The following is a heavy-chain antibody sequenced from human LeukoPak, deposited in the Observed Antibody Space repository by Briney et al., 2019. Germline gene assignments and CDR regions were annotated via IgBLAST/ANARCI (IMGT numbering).Heavy chain of an antibody. Sequence: PGGSLRLSCAASGFTFSSYAMSWVRQAPGKGLEWVSAISASGGSTYYADSVKGRFTISRDNSKNMVYLQMSSLRAEDTAVYYCAKEVPTLLAFDYWGQGTLVTVSS. CDR3: AKEVPTLLAFDY. V-gene: IGHV3-23*01. J-gene: IGHJ4*02. D-gene: IGHD2-15*01. CDR1: GFTFSSYA. CDR2: ISASGGST.